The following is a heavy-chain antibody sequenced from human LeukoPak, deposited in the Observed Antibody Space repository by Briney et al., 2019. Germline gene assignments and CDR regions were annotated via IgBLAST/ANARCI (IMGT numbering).Heavy chain of an antibody. CDR2: ISWNSGSI. CDR1: GFTFDDYA. CDR3: AKDNRYDSSGSYYWYFDL. J-gene: IGHJ2*01. Sequence: GGSLRLSCAASGFTFDDYAMHWVRQAPGKGLEWVSGISWNSGSIGYADSVKGRFTISRDNAKNSLYLQMNSLRAEDMALYYCAKDNRYDSSGSYYWYFDLWGRGTLVTVSS. D-gene: IGHD3-22*01. V-gene: IGHV3-9*03.